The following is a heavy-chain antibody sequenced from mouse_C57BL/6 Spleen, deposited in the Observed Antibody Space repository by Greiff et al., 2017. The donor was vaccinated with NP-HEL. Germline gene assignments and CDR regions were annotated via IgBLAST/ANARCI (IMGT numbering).Heavy chain of an antibody. V-gene: IGHV1-69*01. Sequence: QVQLQQPGAELVMPGASVKLSCKASGYTFTSYWMHWVKQRPGQGLEWIGEIDPSDSYTNYNQKFKGKATLTVDKSSSTAYMQLSHLTSEDSAVYYCARYDYDVFAYWRRGTLVPVSA. D-gene: IGHD2-4*01. CDR1: GYTFTSYW. CDR3: ARYDYDVFAY. J-gene: IGHJ3*01. CDR2: IDPSDSYT.